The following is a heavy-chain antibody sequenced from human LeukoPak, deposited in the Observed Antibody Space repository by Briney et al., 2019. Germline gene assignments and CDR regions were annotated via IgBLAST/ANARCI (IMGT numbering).Heavy chain of an antibody. CDR1: GGTFSGFA. Sequence: SVKVSCKTSGGTFSGFAMNWVRQAPGPGPEWMGRVIPSLGISKYSQKFQDRLKVTADNSSTTAFMELTSLTSDDTAVYYCATFRWIDSWGQGTLVIVSS. CDR3: ATFRWIDS. CDR2: VIPSLGIS. D-gene: IGHD2/OR15-2a*01. J-gene: IGHJ5*01. V-gene: IGHV1-69*04.